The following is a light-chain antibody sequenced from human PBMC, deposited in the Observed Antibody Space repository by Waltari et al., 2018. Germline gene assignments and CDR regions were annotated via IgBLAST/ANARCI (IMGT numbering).Light chain of an antibody. V-gene: IGKV1-5*03. CDR3: LQYNSYPWT. J-gene: IGKJ1*01. CDR1: QSIVVW. CDR2: KAS. Sequence: DIQVTQSPSTLSASVGDRVTITRRASQSIVVWLAWYQQEPGKAPRLLIYKASYLESGVPSRFSGSASGTAFTLTISSLQADDFATYYCLQYNSYPWTFGQGTTVEIK.